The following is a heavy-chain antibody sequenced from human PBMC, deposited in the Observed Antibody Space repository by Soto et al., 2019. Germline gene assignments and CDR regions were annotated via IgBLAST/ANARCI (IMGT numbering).Heavy chain of an antibody. D-gene: IGHD1-26*01. J-gene: IGHJ4*02. Sequence: GGSLRLSCAASGFAFSTHSMNWVRQAPGKGLEWISYITSSSVTMYADSVKGRFTISRDNDKNSLYLQMNSLRVEDTAVYFCVGEVGFQLIYWGQGTLVTVSS. V-gene: IGHV3-48*01. CDR3: VGEVGFQLIY. CDR2: ITSSSVTM. CDR1: GFAFSTHS.